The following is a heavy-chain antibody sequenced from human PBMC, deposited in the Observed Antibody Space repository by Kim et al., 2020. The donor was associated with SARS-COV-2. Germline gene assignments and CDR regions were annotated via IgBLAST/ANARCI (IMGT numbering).Heavy chain of an antibody. CDR1: GYTFTSYG. J-gene: IGHJ4*02. CDR2: ISAYNGNT. D-gene: IGHD6-19*01. V-gene: IGHV1-18*04. CDR3: ARRIAVAGTGMGYFDY. Sequence: ASVKVSCKASGYTFTSYGISWVRQAPGQGLEWMGWISAYNGNTNYAQKLQGRVTMTTDTSTSTAYMELRSLRSDDTAVYYCARRIAVAGTGMGYFDYWGQGTLVTVSS.